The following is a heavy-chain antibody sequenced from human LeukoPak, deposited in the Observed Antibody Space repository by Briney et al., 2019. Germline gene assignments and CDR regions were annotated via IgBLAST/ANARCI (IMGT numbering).Heavy chain of an antibody. J-gene: IGHJ4*02. D-gene: IGHD3-3*01. CDR1: GFTFDDYG. V-gene: IGHV3-20*04. CDR2: INWNGGST. CDR3: ARGLRFLEWLEGNLDY. Sequence: QSGGSLRLSCAASGFTFDDYGTSWVRQAPGRGLEWVSGINWNGGSTGYADSVKGRFTISRDNAKNSLYLQMNSLRAEDTALYYCARGLRFLEWLEGNLDYWGQGTLVTVSS.